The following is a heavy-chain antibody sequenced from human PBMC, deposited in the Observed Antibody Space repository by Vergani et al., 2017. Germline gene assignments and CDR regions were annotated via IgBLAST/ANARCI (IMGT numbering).Heavy chain of an antibody. J-gene: IGHJ4*02. D-gene: IGHD6-19*01. V-gene: IGHV4-34*01. Sequence: QVQLQQWGAGLLKPSETLSLTCAVYGGSFSGYSWSWIRQPPGKGLEWIGEINHSGSTNYNPSLKSRVTISVDTSKNQFSLKLSSVTAADTAVYYCARGYSGYSSGWYPLWGQGTLVTVSS. CDR3: ARGYSGYSSGWYPL. CDR1: GGSFSGYS. CDR2: INHSGST.